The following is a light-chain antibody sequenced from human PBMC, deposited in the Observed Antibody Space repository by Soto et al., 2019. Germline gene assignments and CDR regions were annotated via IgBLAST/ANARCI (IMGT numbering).Light chain of an antibody. J-gene: IGKJ5*01. CDR2: GAS. V-gene: IGKV3-15*01. CDR3: QQYNNWPPIT. CDR1: QSVGSD. Sequence: EIVFTQSPGTLSLSTWERDNLYCRASQSVGSDYLAWYQQKPGQAPRLLIYGASTRATGIPARFSGSGSGTEFTLTISSLQSEDFAVYYCQQYNNWPPITFGQGTRLEI.